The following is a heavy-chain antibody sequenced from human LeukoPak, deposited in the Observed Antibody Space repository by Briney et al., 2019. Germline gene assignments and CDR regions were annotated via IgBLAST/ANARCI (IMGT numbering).Heavy chain of an antibody. CDR1: GDSVGNDNYY. CDR3: ARYDFWSGPIDY. CDR2: IYPAGIT. V-gene: IGHV4-39*01. D-gene: IGHD3-3*01. Sequence: PSETLSLTCTVSGDSVGNDNYYWGWIRQAPGQGMEWIGSIYPAGITYYNPSLKSRVTMSVDTSKNQFSLNLSSVTAADTAVYYCARYDFWSGPIDYWGQGTLVTVSS. J-gene: IGHJ4*02.